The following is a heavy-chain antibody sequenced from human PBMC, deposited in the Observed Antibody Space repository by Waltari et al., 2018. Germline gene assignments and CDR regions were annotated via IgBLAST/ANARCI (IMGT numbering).Heavy chain of an antibody. CDR3: ARGDILTGYSGYYFDY. Sequence: QVQLQESGPGLVKPSETLSLTCTVSGGSISGQYWSWIRQPPGKGLEWIGYIYYSGSTNHNPSRKSRVTIALDRSKTQFSLKLSSVTAADTAVYYCARGDILTGYSGYYFDYWGQGILVTVSS. V-gene: IGHV4-59*11. J-gene: IGHJ4*02. D-gene: IGHD3-9*01. CDR2: IYYSGST. CDR1: GGSISGQY.